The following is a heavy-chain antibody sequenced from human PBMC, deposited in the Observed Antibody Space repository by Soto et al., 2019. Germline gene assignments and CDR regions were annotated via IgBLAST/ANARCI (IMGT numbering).Heavy chain of an antibody. J-gene: IGHJ5*02. D-gene: IGHD3-3*01. CDR2: IYYSGST. CDR3: ARHLTVYDFWSGYYKANWFDP. CDR1: GGSISSYY. V-gene: IGHV4-59*08. Sequence: SETLSLTCTVSGGSISSYYWSWIRQPPGKGLEWIGYIYYSGSTNYNPSLKSRVTISVDTSKNQFSLKLSSVTAADTAVYYCARHLTVYDFWSGYYKANWFDPWGQGTLVTVSS.